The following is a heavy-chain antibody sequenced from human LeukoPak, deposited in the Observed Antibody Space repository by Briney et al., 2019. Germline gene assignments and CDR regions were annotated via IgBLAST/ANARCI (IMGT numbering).Heavy chain of an antibody. CDR2: ISAYNGNT. J-gene: IGHJ4*02. CDR1: GYTFTSYG. CDR3: ARDRGSGSSTVEFDY. Sequence: ASVKVSCKASGYTFTSYGISWVRQAPGQGPEWMGWISAYNGNTNYAQKLQGRVTMTTDTSTSTAYMGLRSLRSDDTAVYYCARDRGSGSSTVEFDYWGQGTLVTVSS. D-gene: IGHD1-26*01. V-gene: IGHV1-18*01.